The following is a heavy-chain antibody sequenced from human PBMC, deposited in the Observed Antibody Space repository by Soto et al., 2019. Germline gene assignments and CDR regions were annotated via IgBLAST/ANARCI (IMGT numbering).Heavy chain of an antibody. D-gene: IGHD6-13*01. Sequence: GGSLRLSCAASGFTFSNYAMSWVRQAPGKGLEWVSVVSGSGDSTYYADSVRGRFTISRDNAKSTLYLQLNSLRAEDTAVYYCVRLKPGTAAFDYWGQGTLVTVSS. CDR1: GFTFSNYA. CDR2: VSGSGDST. V-gene: IGHV3-23*01. CDR3: VRLKPGTAAFDY. J-gene: IGHJ4*02.